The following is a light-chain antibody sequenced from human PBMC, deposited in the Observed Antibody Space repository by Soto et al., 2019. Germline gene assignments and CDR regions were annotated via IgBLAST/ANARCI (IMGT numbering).Light chain of an antibody. CDR2: GNS. V-gene: IGLV1-40*01. J-gene: IGLJ1*01. Sequence: QSVLTQPPSVSGAPGQGVTISCTGSSSNIGTGYDVHWYQQFPGTAPKLLIYGNSNRPSGVPDRFSGSKSGTSASLAITGLQAEDEADYYCQSYDSSLSSYVFGTVTKFTVL. CDR3: QSYDSSLSSYV. CDR1: SSNIGTGYD.